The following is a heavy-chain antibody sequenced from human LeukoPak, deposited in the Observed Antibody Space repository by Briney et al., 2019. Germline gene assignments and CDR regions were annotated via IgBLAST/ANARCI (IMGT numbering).Heavy chain of an antibody. CDR2: ISAYNGNT. CDR3: ARANYYDSSGGAPSYGMDV. Sequence: GASVEVSCKASGYTFTSYGISWVRQAPGQGLEWMGWISAYNGNTNYAQKLQGRVTMTTDTSTSTAYMELRSLRSDDTAVYYCARANYYDSSGGAPSYGMDVWGQGTTVTVSS. V-gene: IGHV1-18*01. J-gene: IGHJ6*02. D-gene: IGHD3-22*01. CDR1: GYTFTSYG.